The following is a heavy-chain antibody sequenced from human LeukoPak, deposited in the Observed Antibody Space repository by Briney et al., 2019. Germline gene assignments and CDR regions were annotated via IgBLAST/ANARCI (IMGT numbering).Heavy chain of an antibody. CDR2: ISGSGGST. J-gene: IGHJ2*01. CDR3: AKDGLYSTWYFDL. D-gene: IGHD6-13*01. Sequence: PGGSLRLSCAASGFTFSSYAMSWVRQAPGKGLEWVSAISGSGGSTYYADSVKGRLTISRDNSKNTLYLQMNSLRAEDTAVYYCAKDGLYSTWYFDLWGRGTLVTVSS. CDR1: GFTFSSYA. V-gene: IGHV3-23*01.